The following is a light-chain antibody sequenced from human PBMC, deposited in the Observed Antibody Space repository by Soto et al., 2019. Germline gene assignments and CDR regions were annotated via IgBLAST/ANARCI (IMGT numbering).Light chain of an antibody. Sequence: EIVLTQSPGTLSLSPGERATLSCRATQSVSSNYLAWYQQKSGQAPRLLIYGASSRATGIPDRFSGSGSGTDFTLTISRLEPEDFAVYYCQQYGSLTWTFGQGTKVDIK. CDR1: QSVSSNY. V-gene: IGKV3-20*01. J-gene: IGKJ1*01. CDR2: GAS. CDR3: QQYGSLTWT.